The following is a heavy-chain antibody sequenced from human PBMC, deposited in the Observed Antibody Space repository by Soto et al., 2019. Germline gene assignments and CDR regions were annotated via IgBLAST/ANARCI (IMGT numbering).Heavy chain of an antibody. J-gene: IGHJ6*02. CDR1: GGSISSGYYY. V-gene: IGHV4-30-4*01. Sequence: SETLSLTCSVSGGSISSGYYYWSWIRQPPGKGLEWIGNIYYSGKTYYNPSLKSRLIISRSASKSLFSRKVGSVTAADTAVYYCASSSRYGMDVWCQGATGTGS. CDR2: IYYSGKT. CDR3: ASSSRYGMDV.